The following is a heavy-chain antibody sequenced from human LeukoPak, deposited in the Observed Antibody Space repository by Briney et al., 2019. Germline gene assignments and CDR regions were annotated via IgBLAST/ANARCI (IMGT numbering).Heavy chain of an antibody. Sequence: GGSLRLSCAASGFTFGIFSKFAMSWVRQAPGKGLEWVCVISESGENTYYSDSVKGRFTISRDNSKDTLYLQMNSLRAEDTAVYYCAKGRITGWYYFDNWGQGTLVTVSS. D-gene: IGHD2-15*01. CDR3: AKGRITGWYYFDN. CDR1: GFTFGIFSKFA. V-gene: IGHV3-23*01. CDR2: ISESGENT. J-gene: IGHJ4*02.